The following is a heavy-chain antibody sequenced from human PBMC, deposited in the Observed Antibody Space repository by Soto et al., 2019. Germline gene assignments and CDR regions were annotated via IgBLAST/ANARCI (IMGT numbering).Heavy chain of an antibody. V-gene: IGHV4-30-4*02. CDR3: ARVPSPFDFYYAMDV. CDR2: IFSSGTT. J-gene: IGHJ6*02. Sequence: SETLSLTCSVSSGSVSSSNNYWSWIRRAPGKGLEWIGYIFSSGTTYCNPSLKSRLTMSLDTSQNQFSLKLNSVTAADTAVYFCARVPSPFDFYYAMDVWGQGTTVTVSS. CDR1: SGSVSSSNNY. D-gene: IGHD3-16*01.